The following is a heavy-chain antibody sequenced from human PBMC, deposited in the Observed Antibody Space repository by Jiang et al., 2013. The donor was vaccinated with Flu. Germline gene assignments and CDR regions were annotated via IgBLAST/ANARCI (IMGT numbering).Heavy chain of an antibody. Sequence: SGFTFSSYAMHWVRQAPGKGLEWVAVISYDGSNKYYADSVKGRFTISRDNSKNTLYLQMNSLRAEDTAVYYCARGVGATGFFDYWGQGTLVTVSS. D-gene: IGHD1-26*01. CDR2: ISYDGSNK. CDR1: GFTFSSYA. J-gene: IGHJ4*02. CDR3: ARGVGATGFFDY. V-gene: IGHV3-30-3*01.